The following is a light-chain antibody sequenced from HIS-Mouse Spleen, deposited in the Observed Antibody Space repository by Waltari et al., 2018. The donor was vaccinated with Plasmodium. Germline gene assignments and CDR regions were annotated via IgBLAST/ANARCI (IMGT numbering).Light chain of an antibody. J-gene: IGKJ1*01. V-gene: IGKV1-5*03. CDR2: KAS. Sequence: DIQMTQSPSTLSASVGDRVPITCRASQSISRGLAWDQQKPGKAPKLLIYKASSLESGVPSRFSGSGAGTEFTLTISSLQPDDFATYYCQQYNSYWTFGQGTKVEIK. CDR1: QSISRG. CDR3: QQYNSYWT.